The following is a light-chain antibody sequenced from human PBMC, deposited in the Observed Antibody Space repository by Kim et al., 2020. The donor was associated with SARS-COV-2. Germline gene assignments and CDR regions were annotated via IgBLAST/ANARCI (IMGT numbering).Light chain of an antibody. V-gene: IGKV3-15*01. CDR2: GAS. Sequence: EIVMTQSPASLSVSPGKRATLSCRASHSVSRNLAWYQQKPGQAPSLLIYGASTRATGVPARFSGSGSGTEFTLTISSLQSEDFALYYCQQYSDWPLYTFGQGTKLEI. J-gene: IGKJ2*01. CDR1: HSVSRN. CDR3: QQYSDWPLYT.